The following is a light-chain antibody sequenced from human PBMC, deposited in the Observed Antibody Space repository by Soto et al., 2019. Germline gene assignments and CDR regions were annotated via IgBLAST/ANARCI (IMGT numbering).Light chain of an antibody. CDR2: GAS. Sequence: ESGLTKSPACLSLSTGERATLSRRASQSVSSSYLACEQQKPGEAPRLLIYGASSRATGIPDRFSGSGSGTVFTLTISRLEPEDVAVYYCQQYCSSCTVGQGTRLEIK. CDR1: QSVSSSY. J-gene: IGKJ5*01. CDR3: QQYCSSCT. V-gene: IGKV3-20*01.